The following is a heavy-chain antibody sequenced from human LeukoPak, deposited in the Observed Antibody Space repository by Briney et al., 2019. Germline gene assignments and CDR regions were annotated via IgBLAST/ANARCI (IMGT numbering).Heavy chain of an antibody. D-gene: IGHD3-22*01. J-gene: IGHJ3*02. CDR3: ARQTYYYDSSGYYWVVDAFDI. CDR1: GGSISSSSYY. V-gene: IGHV4-39*01. CDR2: IYYSGST. Sequence: SETLSLTCTVSGGSISSSSYYWGWIRQPPGKGLEWIGSIYYSGSTYYNPSLKSRVTISVDTSKNQFSLKPSSVTAADTAVYYCARQTYYYDSSGYYWVVDAFDIWGQGTMVTVSS.